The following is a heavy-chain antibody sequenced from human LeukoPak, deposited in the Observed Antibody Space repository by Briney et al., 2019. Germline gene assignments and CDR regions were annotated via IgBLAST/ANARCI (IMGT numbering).Heavy chain of an antibody. CDR2: ISYVESDK. V-gene: IGHV3-30*18. J-gene: IGHJ6*02. CDR1: GFTFSNYG. Sequence: GGSLRLSCAASGFTFSNYGMHWVRQAPGKGLEWVAVISYVESDKYYAGSVKGRFTISRDNSKNTLYLQMNSLRPEDTAVYYCAKGVVAATNAAYYGMDVWGQGTTVTVSS. CDR3: AKGVVAATNAAYYGMDV. D-gene: IGHD2-15*01.